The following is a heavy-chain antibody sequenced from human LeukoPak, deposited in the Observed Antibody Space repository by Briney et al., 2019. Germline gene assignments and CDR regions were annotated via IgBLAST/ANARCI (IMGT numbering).Heavy chain of an antibody. V-gene: IGHV3-23*01. CDR1: EFTFSSCA. D-gene: IGHD5-24*01. CDR2: ISGSGGST. J-gene: IGHJ4*02. CDR3: AKARGRDGYKDELDY. Sequence: PGGSLRLYCAASEFTFSSCAMSWVRQAPGEGLEWVSVISGSGGSTYYADSVKGRFTISRDNSKNTLYLQMNSLRAEDTAVYYCAKARGRDGYKDELDYWGQGTLVTVSS.